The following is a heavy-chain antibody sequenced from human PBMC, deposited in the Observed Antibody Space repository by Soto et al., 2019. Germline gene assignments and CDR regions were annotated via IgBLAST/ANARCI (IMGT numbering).Heavy chain of an antibody. Sequence: EVQVVESGGGLVKPGGSLRLSCTASGSPFSTYGMNWVRQAPGKGLEWVSSISNGGNYIYYGDSVQGRFTISRDNAKNLLYLQMNSLRAEDTAVYFCARDESAGSGIRYWGQGTLVTVSS. CDR3: ARDESAGSGIRY. D-gene: IGHD2-15*01. J-gene: IGHJ4*02. CDR1: GSPFSTYG. CDR2: ISNGGNYI. V-gene: IGHV3-21*01.